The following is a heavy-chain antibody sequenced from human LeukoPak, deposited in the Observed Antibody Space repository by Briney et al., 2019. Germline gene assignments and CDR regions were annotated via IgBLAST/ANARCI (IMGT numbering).Heavy chain of an antibody. CDR3: ARPVLLWFGDMGPFDY. Sequence: PGGSLRLSCAASGFTFSNHVMIWVRQAPGKGLEWVSSISSSSSYIYYADSVKGRFTISRGNAKNSLYLQMNSLRAEDTAVYYCARPVLLWFGDMGPFDYWGQGTLVTVSS. V-gene: IGHV3-21*01. J-gene: IGHJ4*02. CDR1: GFTFSNHV. CDR2: ISSSSSYI. D-gene: IGHD3-10*01.